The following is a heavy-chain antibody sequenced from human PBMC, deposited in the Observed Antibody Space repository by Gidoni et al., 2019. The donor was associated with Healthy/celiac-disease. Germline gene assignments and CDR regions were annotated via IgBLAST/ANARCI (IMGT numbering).Heavy chain of an antibody. CDR2: ISSSGSTI. Sequence: EVQLVESGGGLVQPGGSLRLSCAASGFPFRSYEMNWVRQAPGKGLEWVSYISSSGSTIYYADSVKGRFTISRDNAKNSLYLQMNSLRAEDTAVYYCARGRRSTTVTTAAFDIWGQGTMVTVSS. D-gene: IGHD4-17*01. V-gene: IGHV3-48*03. CDR3: ARGRRSTTVTTAAFDI. CDR1: GFPFRSYE. J-gene: IGHJ3*02.